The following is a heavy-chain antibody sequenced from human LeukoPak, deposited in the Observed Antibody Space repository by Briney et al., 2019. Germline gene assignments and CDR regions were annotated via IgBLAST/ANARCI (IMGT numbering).Heavy chain of an antibody. D-gene: IGHD5-18*01. CDR2: ISSSSSYI. Sequence: GGSLRLSCAVSGFTFSSYSMNWVRQAPGKGLEWVSSISSSSSYIYYADPVKGRFTISRDNAKNSLYLQMNSLRAEDTAVYYCARGGAMVTAWFDPWGQGTLVTVSS. V-gene: IGHV3-21*01. J-gene: IGHJ5*02. CDR1: GFTFSSYS. CDR3: ARGGAMVTAWFDP.